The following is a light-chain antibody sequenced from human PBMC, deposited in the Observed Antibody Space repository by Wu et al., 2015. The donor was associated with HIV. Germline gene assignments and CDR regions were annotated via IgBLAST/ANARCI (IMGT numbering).Light chain of an antibody. J-gene: IGKJ1*01. CDR2: GAF. CDR1: QSISSDY. CDR3: QQFGSSPRT. V-gene: IGKV3-20*01. Sequence: EILLTQSPGTLSLSPGERATLSCRASQSISSDYLTWYQHKPGQAPRLLIYGAFRRASGIPDRFSGSGSGTDFTLTISRLEPEDFALYYCQQFGSSPRTFGQGTKV.